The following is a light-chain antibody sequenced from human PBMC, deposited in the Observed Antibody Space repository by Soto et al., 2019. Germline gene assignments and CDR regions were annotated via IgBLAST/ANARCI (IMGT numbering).Light chain of an antibody. CDR1: QGISSY. J-gene: IGKJ5*01. CDR3: RQHGSCPLT. V-gene: IGKV1-9*01. Sequence: DIQLTQSPFFLSASVGDRVTITCRASQGISSYLVWYQQKPGKAPKSLIYAASTLQSGVPSRFSGSGSGTEFTLTISSLQPEDSATYYCRQHGSCPLTFGQGTRLDIK. CDR2: AAS.